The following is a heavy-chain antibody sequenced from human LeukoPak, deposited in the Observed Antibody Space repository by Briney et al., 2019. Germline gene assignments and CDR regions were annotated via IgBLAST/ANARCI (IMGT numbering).Heavy chain of an antibody. J-gene: IGHJ4*02. CDR1: GFTFSAYW. CDR2: IWFDGSND. V-gene: IGHV3-33*08. Sequence: TGGSLRLSCAASGFTFSAYWMTWVRQAPGKGLEWVAVIWFDGSNDYFADSVKGRFTISRDNSKNTVYLQMNSLRAEDTAVYYCARGNPPHHPLDYWGQGTLVTVSS. CDR3: ARGNPPHHPLDY.